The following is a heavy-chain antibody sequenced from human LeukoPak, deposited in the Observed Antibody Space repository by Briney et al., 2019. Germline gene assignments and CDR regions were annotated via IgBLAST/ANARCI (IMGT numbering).Heavy chain of an antibody. Sequence: PSETLSLTCTVSGGSISSSRYYWGWIRQPPGKGLEWIGSIYYSGSTYYNPSLKSRVTISVDTSKNQFSLKLSSVTAADTAVYYCAREWYNWNYSAFDIWGQGTMVTVSS. D-gene: IGHD1-7*01. CDR2: IYYSGST. J-gene: IGHJ3*02. CDR1: GGSISSSRYY. V-gene: IGHV4-39*02. CDR3: AREWYNWNYSAFDI.